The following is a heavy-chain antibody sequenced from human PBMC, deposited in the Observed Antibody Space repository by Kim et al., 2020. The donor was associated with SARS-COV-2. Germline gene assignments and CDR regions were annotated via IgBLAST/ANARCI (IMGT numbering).Heavy chain of an antibody. D-gene: IGHD5-18*01. Sequence: GGSLRLSCAASGFTFSSYSMNWVRQAPGKGLEWVSYISSSSSTIYYADSVKGRFTISRDNAKNSLYLQMNSLRDEDTAVYYCARVGEYSYGQHDAFDIWGQGTMVTVSS. CDR1: GFTFSSYS. CDR2: ISSSSSTI. J-gene: IGHJ3*02. CDR3: ARVGEYSYGQHDAFDI. V-gene: IGHV3-48*02.